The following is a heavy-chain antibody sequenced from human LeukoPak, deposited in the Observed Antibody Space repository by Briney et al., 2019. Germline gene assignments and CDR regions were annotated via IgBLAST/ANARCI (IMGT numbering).Heavy chain of an antibody. D-gene: IGHD3-3*01. Sequence: GESLKISCKGSGYSFTSYWIGWVRQMPGKGLEWMGIIYPGDPDTRYSPSFQGQVTISADKSISTAYLQWSSLQASDTAMYYCARGQRQDRVYDFWSGYNYYYYMDVWGKGTTVTVSS. CDR2: IYPGDPDT. J-gene: IGHJ6*03. CDR3: ARGQRQDRVYDFWSGYNYYYYMDV. CDR1: GYSFTSYW. V-gene: IGHV5-51*01.